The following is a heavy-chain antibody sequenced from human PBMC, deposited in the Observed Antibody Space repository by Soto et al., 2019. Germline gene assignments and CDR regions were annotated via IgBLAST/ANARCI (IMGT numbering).Heavy chain of an antibody. Sequence: QLQLQESGSGLVKPSRTLSLTCAVSGGSISSGGYSWSWIRQPPGKGLEWIGYIYHSGSTYYNPSLKSRVTISVDRSKNQFSLKLSSVTAADTAVYYCAREATSSGSYFWGFDPWGQGTLVTVSS. J-gene: IGHJ5*02. CDR2: IYHSGST. V-gene: IGHV4-30-2*01. CDR3: AREATSSGSYFWGFDP. D-gene: IGHD1-26*01. CDR1: GGSISSGGYS.